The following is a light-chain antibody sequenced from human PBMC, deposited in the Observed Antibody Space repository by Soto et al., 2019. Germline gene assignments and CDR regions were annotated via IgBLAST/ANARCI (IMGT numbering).Light chain of an antibody. CDR2: DNT. CDR1: SSDIGNNY. J-gene: IGLJ1*01. CDR3: GTWDSSLSAGV. Sequence: QSVLTQPPSVSAAPGQKVTISCSGSSSDIGNNYVSWYQQFPGTAPKLLIYDNTKRPSGISDRFSGSKSGTSATLGITGLQTGDEADYYCGTWDSSLSAGVFGTGTKLTVL. V-gene: IGLV1-51*01.